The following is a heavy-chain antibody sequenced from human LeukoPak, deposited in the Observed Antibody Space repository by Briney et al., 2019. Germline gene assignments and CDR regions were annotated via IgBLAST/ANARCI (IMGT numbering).Heavy chain of an antibody. CDR2: ISDSGGST. D-gene: IGHD6-13*01. CDR1: GFTFSTYA. CDR3: AGGSIAAAGTG. V-gene: IGHV3-23*01. J-gene: IGHJ4*02. Sequence: GGSLRLSCAASGFTFSTYAMSWVRQAPGKGLEWVSGISDSGGSTYYADSVKGRFTISRDNAKNSLYLQMNSLRAEDTAVYYCAGGSIAAAGTGWGQGTLVTVSS.